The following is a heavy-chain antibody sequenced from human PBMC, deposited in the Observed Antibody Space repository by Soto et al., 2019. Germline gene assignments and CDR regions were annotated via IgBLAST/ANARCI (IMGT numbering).Heavy chain of an antibody. CDR2: VYHSGTT. V-gene: IGHV4-39*01. J-gene: IGHJ4*02. Sequence: LSLTCTVSGGSINNGDYFWGWIRQPPGKGLEWIGSVYHSGTTNYNPSLKSRVTISVDTSKNQFSLNLRSVTAADTAVYYCAKVVVGAPRHPDFDSWGQGTLVTVSS. D-gene: IGHD2-15*01. CDR3: AKVVVGAPRHPDFDS. CDR1: GGSINNGDYF.